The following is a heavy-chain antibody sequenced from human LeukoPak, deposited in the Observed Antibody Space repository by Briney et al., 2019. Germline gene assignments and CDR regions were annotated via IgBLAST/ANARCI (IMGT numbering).Heavy chain of an antibody. Sequence: ASVKVSCKASGYTFTSYGISWVRQAPGQGLEWMGWISAYNGNTNYAQKLQGRVTMTTDTSTSTAYMELRSLRPDDTAVYYCARVSVRYDFWSGYYLFEDWFDPWGQGTLVTVSS. J-gene: IGHJ5*02. CDR3: ARVSVRYDFWSGYYLFEDWFDP. CDR1: GYTFTSYG. D-gene: IGHD3-3*01. V-gene: IGHV1-18*01. CDR2: ISAYNGNT.